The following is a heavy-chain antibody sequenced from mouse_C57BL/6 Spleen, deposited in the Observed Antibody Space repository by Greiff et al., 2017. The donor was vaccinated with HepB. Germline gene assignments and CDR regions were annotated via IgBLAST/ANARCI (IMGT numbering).Heavy chain of an antibody. V-gene: IGHV2-5*01. CDR2: IWRGGST. CDR1: GFSLTSYG. Sequence: VKLVESGPGLVQPSQSLSITCTVSGFSLTSYGVHWVRQSPGKGLEWLGVIWRGGSTDYNAAFMSRLSITKDNSKSQVFFKMNSLQADDTAIYYCAKDGSSYGYYYAMDYWGQGTSVTVSS. D-gene: IGHD1-1*01. J-gene: IGHJ4*01. CDR3: AKDGSSYGYYYAMDY.